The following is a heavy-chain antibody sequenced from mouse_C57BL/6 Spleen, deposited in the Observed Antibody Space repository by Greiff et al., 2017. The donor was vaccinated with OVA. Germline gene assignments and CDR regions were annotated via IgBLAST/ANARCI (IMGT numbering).Heavy chain of an antibody. J-gene: IGHJ4*01. CDR1: GYTFTSYW. CDR2: IYPGSGST. Sequence: QVQLQQPGAELVKPGASVKMSCKASGYTFTSYWITWVKQRPGQGLEWIGDIYPGSGSTNYNEKFKIKATLTVDTSSSTAYMQLSSLTSEDSAVYYCARGADDYDLYYAMDYWGQGTSVTVSS. CDR3: ARGADDYDLYYAMDY. D-gene: IGHD2-4*01. V-gene: IGHV1-55*01.